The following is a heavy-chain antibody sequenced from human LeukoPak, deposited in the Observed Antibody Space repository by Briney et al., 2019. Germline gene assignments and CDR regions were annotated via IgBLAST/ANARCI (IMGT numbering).Heavy chain of an antibody. J-gene: IGHJ3*02. D-gene: IGHD2-15*01. CDR2: IKQVGSEK. CDR1: GFTFSSYW. Sequence: GGSLRLSCAASGFTFSSYWMSWVRQAPGKGLEWVANIKQVGSEKYYVDSVKGRFTISRDNAKNTLYLQMNSLRAEDTAVYYCAKSRSVGVVVADAFDIWGQGTMVTVSS. CDR3: AKSRSVGVVVADAFDI. V-gene: IGHV3-7*03.